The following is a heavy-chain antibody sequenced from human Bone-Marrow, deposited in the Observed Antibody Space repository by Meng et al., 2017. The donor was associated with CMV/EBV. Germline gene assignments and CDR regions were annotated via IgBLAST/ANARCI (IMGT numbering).Heavy chain of an antibody. CDR3: ARGDDFWSGYLSSLALDY. D-gene: IGHD3-3*01. J-gene: IGHJ4*02. CDR1: GGSISSYY. Sequence: SETLSLTCTVSGGSISSYYWSWIRQPPGKGLEWIGYIYYSGSTNYNPSLKSRVTISVDTSKNQFSLKLSSVTAADTAVYYCARGDDFWSGYLSSLALDYWGQGTLVTVS. V-gene: IGHV4-59*01. CDR2: IYYSGST.